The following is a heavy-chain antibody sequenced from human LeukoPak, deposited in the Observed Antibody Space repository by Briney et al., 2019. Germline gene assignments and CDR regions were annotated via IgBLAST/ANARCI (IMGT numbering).Heavy chain of an antibody. Sequence: ASVKVSCKASGYTFTRHGINWVRQAPGQGPEWMGWISIFNDNANYAENFQGRVIMTADTSTSTAYVELRSLRSDDTAVYYCARGGNLGGYFYQYMDVWGKGTTVTVSS. D-gene: IGHD1-14*01. J-gene: IGHJ6*03. CDR2: ISIFNDNA. CDR1: GYTFTRHG. V-gene: IGHV1-18*01. CDR3: ARGGNLGGYFYQYMDV.